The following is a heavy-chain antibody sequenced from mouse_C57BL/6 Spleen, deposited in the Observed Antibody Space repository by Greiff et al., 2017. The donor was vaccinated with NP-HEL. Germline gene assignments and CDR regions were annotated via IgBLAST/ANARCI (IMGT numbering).Heavy chain of an antibody. Sequence: EVKVVESGGGLVQPGGSLSLSCAASGFTFTDYYMSWVRQPPGKALEWLGFIRNKANGYTTEYSASVKGRFTISRDNSQSILYLQMNALRAEDSATYYCARYPYGSSYVYYYAMDYWGQGTSVTVSS. V-gene: IGHV7-3*01. J-gene: IGHJ4*01. D-gene: IGHD1-1*01. CDR2: IRNKANGYTT. CDR1: GFTFTDYY. CDR3: ARYPYGSSYVYYYAMDY.